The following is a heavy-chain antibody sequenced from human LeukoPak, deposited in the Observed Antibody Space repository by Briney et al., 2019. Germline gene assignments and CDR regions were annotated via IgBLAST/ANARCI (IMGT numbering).Heavy chain of an antibody. CDR2: ISPSGTT. V-gene: IGHV4-4*07. CDR1: GGYTGSHY. J-gene: IGHJ4*02. CDR3: ARLANWAQDDY. Sequence: SQTLSLTCTVSGGYTGSHYWSWIRQPAGKGLEWIGRISPSGTTHYNPSLGSRVTMSVDTSKNQFSLKLSSVTAADTAVYYCARLANWAQDDYWGQGTLVTVSS. D-gene: IGHD7-27*01.